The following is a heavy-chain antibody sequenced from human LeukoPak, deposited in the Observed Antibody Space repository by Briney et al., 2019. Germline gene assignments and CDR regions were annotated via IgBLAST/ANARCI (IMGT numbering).Heavy chain of an antibody. Sequence: GSLRLSCAASGFTFSSYAMSWVRQAPGKGLEWVSAISGSGGSTYYADSVKGRFTISRDNSKNTLYLQMNSLRAEDTAVYYCAKGPEYSYGLDYFDYWGQGTLVTVSS. V-gene: IGHV3-23*01. J-gene: IGHJ4*02. CDR3: AKGPEYSYGLDYFDY. D-gene: IGHD5-18*01. CDR1: GFTFSSYA. CDR2: ISGSGGST.